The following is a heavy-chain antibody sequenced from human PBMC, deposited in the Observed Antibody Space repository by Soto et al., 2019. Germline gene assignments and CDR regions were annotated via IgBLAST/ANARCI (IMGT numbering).Heavy chain of an antibody. CDR2: IYHSGST. Sequence: QLQLQESGAGLVKPSQTLSLTCAVSGGSISSGDYSWSWIRQPPGKGLEGIGYIYHSGSTYYNPSLKSRVTISIDSSKNQFSLKLTSVTAADTAVYYCARGHDSNDNWGQGTLVTVSS. CDR3: ARGHDSNDN. CDR1: GGSISSGDYS. D-gene: IGHD3-22*01. J-gene: IGHJ4*02. V-gene: IGHV4-30-2*01.